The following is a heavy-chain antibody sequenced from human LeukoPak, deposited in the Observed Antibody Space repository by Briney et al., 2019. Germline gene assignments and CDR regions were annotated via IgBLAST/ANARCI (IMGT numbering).Heavy chain of an antibody. CDR2: IYYSGST. J-gene: IGHJ4*02. CDR3: ARTHSSGFSFEY. D-gene: IGHD6-19*01. CDR1: GGSISSGGYY. V-gene: IGHV4-31*03. Sequence: SQTLSLTCTVSGGSISSGGYYWSWIRQHPGKGLEWIGYIYYSGSTYYNPSLKSRVTISVDTSKNQFSLKLSSVTAVDTAVYFCARTHSSGFSFEYWGQGTLVTVSP.